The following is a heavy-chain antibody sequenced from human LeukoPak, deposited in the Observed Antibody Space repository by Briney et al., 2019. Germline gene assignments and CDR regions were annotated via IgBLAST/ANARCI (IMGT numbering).Heavy chain of an antibody. V-gene: IGHV3-7*01. CDR2: IKQDGSEK. CDR3: ATDGGLWLGPVQTDAFDI. CDR1: GFTFSSYW. J-gene: IGHJ3*02. D-gene: IGHD3-10*01. Sequence: GGSLRLPRAASGFTFSSYWMSWVRQAPGKGLEWVANIKQDGSEKYYVDSVKGRFTISRDNAKNSLYLQMNSPRAEDTAVYYCATDGGLWLGPVQTDAFDIWGQGTMVTVSS.